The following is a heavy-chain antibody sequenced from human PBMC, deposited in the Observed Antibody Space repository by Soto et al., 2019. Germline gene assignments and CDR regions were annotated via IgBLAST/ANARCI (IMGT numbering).Heavy chain of an antibody. V-gene: IGHV5-51*01. CDR1: GYSFRNFW. CDR2: IYPGDSDT. CDR3: ARQYGVNLDC. J-gene: IGHJ4*02. D-gene: IGHD4-17*01. Sequence: LGESLKISCKASGYSFRNFWIGWVRQMPGKGLEWMGIIYPGDSDTRYSPSFQGQVTISADKSINTAYLQWSSLKASDTAIYYCARQYGVNLDCWGQGTSVTVSS.